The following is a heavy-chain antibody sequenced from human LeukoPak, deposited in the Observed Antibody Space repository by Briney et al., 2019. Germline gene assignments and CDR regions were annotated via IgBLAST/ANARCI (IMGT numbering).Heavy chain of an antibody. CDR1: GFTFSSYF. CDR3: AKDPGRLIAVAGTFDY. V-gene: IGHV3-21*04. D-gene: IGHD6-19*01. Sequence: GGSLRLSCAASGFTFSSYFMNWVRQAPGKGLEWVSSMSSSSSQIYYADSVKGRFTMSRDNAKNSLYLQMNSLRAEDTAVYYCAKDPGRLIAVAGTFDYWGQGTLVTVSS. CDR2: MSSSSSQI. J-gene: IGHJ4*02.